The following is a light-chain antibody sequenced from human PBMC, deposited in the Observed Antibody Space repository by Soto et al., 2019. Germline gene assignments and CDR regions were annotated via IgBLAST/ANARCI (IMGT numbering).Light chain of an antibody. CDR2: SHD. J-gene: IGLJ1*01. CDR3: ATWDDTVNVHV. V-gene: IGLV1-44*01. Sequence: QSALTQPPSASGTPGQRATISCSGSGSKIGSNAVNWYQQLPGAAPKLLIYSHDQRPSGVPDRFSGSKSDTSASLAISGLQSYDEADYYCATWDDTVNVHVVRTRTNVTV. CDR1: GSKIGSNA.